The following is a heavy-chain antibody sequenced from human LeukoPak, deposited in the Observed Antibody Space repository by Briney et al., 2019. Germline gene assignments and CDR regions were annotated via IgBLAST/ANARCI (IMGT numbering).Heavy chain of an antibody. Sequence: ASVKVSCKSSGGTFSRYAISWVRQAPGQGLEWMGGYIPMFGTANYAQNFQNRVTITADESTSTFSMEVSSLRPEDTAVYFCAGASSKWELSFWGQGTPVTVSS. CDR1: GGTFSRYA. CDR2: YIPMFGTA. V-gene: IGHV1-69*13. J-gene: IGHJ4*02. CDR3: AGASSKWELSF. D-gene: IGHD1-26*01.